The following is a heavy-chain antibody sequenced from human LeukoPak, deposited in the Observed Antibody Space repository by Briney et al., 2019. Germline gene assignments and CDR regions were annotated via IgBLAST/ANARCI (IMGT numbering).Heavy chain of an antibody. J-gene: IGHJ4*02. CDR2: IWSDKSNK. V-gene: IGHV3-33*06. Sequence: GGSLRLSCAASGFIFNHHAMHWVRQAPGKGLEWVAVIWSDKSNKFYADSVRGRFTISRDDSRKTVYLQMDMMTVEDTAIYYCAKDAQRGFDYSNSLEYWGQGALVTVAS. D-gene: IGHD4-11*01. CDR3: AKDAQRGFDYSNSLEY. CDR1: GFIFNHHA.